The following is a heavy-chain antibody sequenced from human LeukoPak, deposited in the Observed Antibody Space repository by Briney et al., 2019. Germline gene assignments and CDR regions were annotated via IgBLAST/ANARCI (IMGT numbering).Heavy chain of an antibody. J-gene: IGHJ4*02. V-gene: IGHV4-39*02. Sequence: SETLSLTCTVSGGSVTSGNYYWSWIRQPPGKGLEWIGSIYHSGDTYYNPSLKSRVTISVDTSKNQFSLKLDSVTAADTAVYYCAKGTSSGWYYFDYWGQGTLVTVSS. D-gene: IGHD6-19*01. CDR1: GGSVTSGNYY. CDR3: AKGTSSGWYYFDY. CDR2: IYHSGDT.